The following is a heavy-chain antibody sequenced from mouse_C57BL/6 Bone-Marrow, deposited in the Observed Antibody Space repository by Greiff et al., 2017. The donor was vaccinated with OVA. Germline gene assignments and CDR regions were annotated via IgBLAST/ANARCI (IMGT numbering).Heavy chain of an antibody. J-gene: IGHJ1*03. D-gene: IGHD2-1*01. CDR3: ARNYGGPHWYFDV. Sequence: EVKLQESVAELVRPGASVKLSCTASGFNIKNTYMHWVKQRPEQGLEWIGRIDPANGNTKYAPKFQGKATITADTSSNTAYLQLSSLTSEDTAIYYCARNYGGPHWYFDVWGTGTTVTVSS. CDR1: GFNIKNTY. V-gene: IGHV14-3*01. CDR2: IDPANGNT.